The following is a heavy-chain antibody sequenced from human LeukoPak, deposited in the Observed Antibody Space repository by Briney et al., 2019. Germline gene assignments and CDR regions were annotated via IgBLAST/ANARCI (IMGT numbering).Heavy chain of an antibody. Sequence: TGGSLRLSCAASGFTVSSSYMSWVRQAPGKGLEWVSIIYTGGSTYYADSVKGRFTISRDTSKNTLYLQMNSLRAEDTAVYYCAKSGYNRFDYWGQGTLVTVSS. CDR3: AKSGYNRFDY. D-gene: IGHD5-24*01. V-gene: IGHV3-66*01. J-gene: IGHJ4*02. CDR2: IYTGGST. CDR1: GFTVSSSY.